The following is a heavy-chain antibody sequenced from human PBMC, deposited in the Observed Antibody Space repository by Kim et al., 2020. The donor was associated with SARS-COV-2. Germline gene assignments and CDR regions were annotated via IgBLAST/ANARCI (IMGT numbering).Heavy chain of an antibody. D-gene: IGHD6-19*01. CDR2: ISYDGSNK. CDR3: ARDLGDSSGWYLVGY. CDR1: GFTFSSYA. Sequence: GGSLRLSCAASGFTFSSYAMHWVRQAPGKGLEWVAVISYDGSNKYYADSVKGRFTISRDNSKNTLYLQMNSLRAEDTAVYYCARDLGDSSGWYLVGYWG. J-gene: IGHJ4*01. V-gene: IGHV3-30*04.